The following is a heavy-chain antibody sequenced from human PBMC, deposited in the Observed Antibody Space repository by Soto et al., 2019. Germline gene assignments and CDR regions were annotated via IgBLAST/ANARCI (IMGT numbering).Heavy chain of an antibody. CDR3: TTEEFEVDY. CDR2: ISSSSNFK. J-gene: IGHJ4*02. Sequence: EVQLVESGGGLVKPGESLRLSCTVSGFALSSYAMTWVRQAPGKGLEWLGSISSSSNFKYYGDSVKGRFIISRDNAKNSLYLQMNSLRVEDTAMYFCTTEEFEVDYWGQGTLVTVSS. D-gene: IGHD3-10*01. V-gene: IGHV3-21*01. CDR1: GFALSSYA.